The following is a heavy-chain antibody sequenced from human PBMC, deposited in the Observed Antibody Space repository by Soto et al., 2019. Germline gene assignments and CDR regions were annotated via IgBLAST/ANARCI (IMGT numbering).Heavy chain of an antibody. J-gene: IGHJ4*02. CDR1: GFTFSSYG. CDR3: AKDDGHCSGGSCYTLVNY. D-gene: IGHD2-15*01. V-gene: IGHV3-30*18. Sequence: GGSLRLSCAASGFTFSSYGMHWVRQAPGKGLEWVAVISYDGSDKYYADSVKGRFTISRDNSKDTLYLQINSLRAEDTAVYYCAKDDGHCSGGSCYTLVNYWGQGTLVTVSS. CDR2: ISYDGSDK.